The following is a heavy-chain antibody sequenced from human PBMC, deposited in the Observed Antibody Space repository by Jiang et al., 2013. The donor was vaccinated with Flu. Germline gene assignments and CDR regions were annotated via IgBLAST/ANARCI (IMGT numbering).Heavy chain of an antibody. Sequence: KKPGSSVKVSCKASGGTFSSYAISWVRQAPGQGLEWMGWINPNSGGTNYAQKFQGWVTMTRDTSISTAYMELSRLRSDDTAVYYCARGPPPDYYDSSGRNWFDPWGQGTLVTVSS. CDR2: INPNSGGT. D-gene: IGHD3-22*01. V-gene: IGHV1-2*04. CDR1: GGTFSSYA. J-gene: IGHJ5*02. CDR3: ARGPPPDYYDSSGRNWFDP.